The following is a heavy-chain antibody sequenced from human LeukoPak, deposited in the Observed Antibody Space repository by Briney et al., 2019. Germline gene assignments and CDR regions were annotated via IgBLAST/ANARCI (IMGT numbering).Heavy chain of an antibody. D-gene: IGHD3-3*01. Sequence: GGSLRLSCAASGFTFGDHIMNWVRQLPGKRLEWVAYVSGSGSTVYYADSVKGRFTVSRDNGKSSLYLQMNSLRVEDTALYYCAREVQSYDFWSGYYNPSFDYWGQGTLVTVSS. J-gene: IGHJ4*02. CDR3: AREVQSYDFWSGYYNPSFDY. CDR1: GFTFGDHI. CDR2: VSGSGSTV. V-gene: IGHV3-48*01.